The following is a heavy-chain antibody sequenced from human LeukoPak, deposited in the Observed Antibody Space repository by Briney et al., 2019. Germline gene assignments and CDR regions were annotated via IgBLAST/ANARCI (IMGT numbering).Heavy chain of an antibody. CDR1: GFTFSSYG. J-gene: IGHJ4*02. CDR3: AKDNGNDIVVVVAAIDY. V-gene: IGHV3-30*18. CDR2: ISYDGSNK. D-gene: IGHD2-15*01. Sequence: GGSLRLSCAASGFTFSSYGMHWVRQAPGKGLEWVAVISYDGSNKYYADSVKGRFTISRDNSKNTLYLQMNSLRAEDTAVYYCAKDNGNDIVVVVAAIDYWGQGTLVTVSS.